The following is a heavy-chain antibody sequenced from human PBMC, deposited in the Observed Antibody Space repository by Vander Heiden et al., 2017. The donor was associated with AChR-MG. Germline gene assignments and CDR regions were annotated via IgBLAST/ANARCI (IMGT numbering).Heavy chain of an antibody. J-gene: IGHJ6*02. Sequence: QLQLQESGPGLVKPSETLSLTCTVSGGSISSSSYYWGWIRQPPGKGLEWIGSIYYSGSTYYNPSLKSRVTISVDTSKNQFSLKLSSVTAADTAVYYCERVRIAAAGTILMWADYYYYGMDVWGQGTTVTVSS. V-gene: IGHV4-39*01. CDR1: GGSISSSSYY. D-gene: IGHD6-13*01. CDR3: ERVRIAAAGTILMWADYYYYGMDV. CDR2: IYYSGST.